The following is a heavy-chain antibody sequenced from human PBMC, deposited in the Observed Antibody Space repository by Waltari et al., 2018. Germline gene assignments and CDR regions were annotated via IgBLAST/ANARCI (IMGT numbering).Heavy chain of an antibody. CDR3: ARAATVGFYYYYGMDV. V-gene: IGHV3-48*03. Sequence: EVQLVESGGGLVQPGGSLRLSCAASGFTFSSYEMNWVHQAPGKGLEWVSYISSSGSTIYYADSVKGRFTISRDNAKNSLYLQMNSLRAEDTAVYYCARAATVGFYYYYGMDVWGQGTTVTVSS. D-gene: IGHD4-4*01. CDR1: GFTFSSYE. J-gene: IGHJ6*02. CDR2: ISSSGSTI.